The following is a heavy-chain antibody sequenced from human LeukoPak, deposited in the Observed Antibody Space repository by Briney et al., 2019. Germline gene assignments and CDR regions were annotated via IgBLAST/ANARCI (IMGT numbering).Heavy chain of an antibody. CDR2: TYSNGRT. V-gene: IGHV3-53*01. CDR3: ARDFRGWSNWFDP. D-gene: IGHD6-19*01. J-gene: IGHJ5*02. Sequence: GGSLRLSCAASGFTVSSNYMSWVRQAPGKGLEWVSVTYSNGRTYYADSVKGRFTISRDISKNTLYLQMNSLRAEDTAVYYCARDFRGWSNWFDPWGQGTLVTVSS. CDR1: GFTVSSNY.